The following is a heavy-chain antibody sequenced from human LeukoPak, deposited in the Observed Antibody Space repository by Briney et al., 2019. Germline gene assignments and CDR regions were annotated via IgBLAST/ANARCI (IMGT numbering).Heavy chain of an antibody. J-gene: IGHJ6*02. CDR2: VKQDGSEK. V-gene: IGHV3-7*01. CDR1: GFTFSNYW. D-gene: IGHD3-16*01. CDR3: AREVTLAPVRTYYYYYGMDV. Sequence: GGSLRLSCEGSGFTFSNYWMGWVRQAPGKGLEWVANVKQDGSEKYYVDSVKGRFTISRDNAKNSLYLQMNSLRAEDTAVYCCAREVTLAPVRTYYYYYGMDVWGQGTTVTVSS.